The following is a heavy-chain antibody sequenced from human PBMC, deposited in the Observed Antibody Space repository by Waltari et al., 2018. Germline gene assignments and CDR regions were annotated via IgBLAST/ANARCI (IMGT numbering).Heavy chain of an antibody. D-gene: IGHD2-15*01. CDR1: GYSFPDTL. Sequence: QVQLVQSGAELREPGASVRVSCKASGYSFPDTLIHWVRQAPGQGLGWMGWINPGSGITNYAQKFQGRVTMTRDTSISTAYVELSSLRIDDTAAYYCATKGVVLPATFDYWGQGTLVTVSS. V-gene: IGHV1-2*02. CDR2: INPGSGIT. J-gene: IGHJ4*02. CDR3: ATKGVVLPATFDY.